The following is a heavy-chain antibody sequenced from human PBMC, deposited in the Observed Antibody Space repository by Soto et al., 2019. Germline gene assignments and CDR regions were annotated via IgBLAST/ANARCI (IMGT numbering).Heavy chain of an antibody. J-gene: IGHJ4*02. CDR3: ARATTSGGTTPFDY. CDR2: MNPNSGNT. CDR1: GNTFTSYD. Sequence: ASVKVSCKASGNTFTSYDINWVRQATGQGPEWMGRMNPNSGNTGYAQKFQGRVTMTRDTSISTAYMELNSLTSEDTAVYYCARATTSGGTTPFDYWGQGTLVTVSS. D-gene: IGHD2-15*01. V-gene: IGHV1-8*01.